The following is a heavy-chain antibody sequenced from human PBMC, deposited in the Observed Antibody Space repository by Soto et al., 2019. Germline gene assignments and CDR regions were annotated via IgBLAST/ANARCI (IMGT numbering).Heavy chain of an antibody. CDR1: GYTFTSYG. J-gene: IGHJ6*02. D-gene: IGHD6-19*01. CDR3: ARAGAGFGYYFFGMDV. Sequence: ALVKVSCKASGYTFTSYGISWERQAPGQGLERMGWIRAYNGKTNYAQKLQGRVTMTTDTSTSTAYMELRRLSSDDTAVYYCARAGAGFGYYFFGMDVWGQGTTVTVSS. CDR2: IRAYNGKT. V-gene: IGHV1-18*01.